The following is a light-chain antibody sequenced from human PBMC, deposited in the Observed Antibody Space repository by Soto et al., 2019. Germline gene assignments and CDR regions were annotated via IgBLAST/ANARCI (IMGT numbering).Light chain of an antibody. CDR2: WAS. Sequence: DIVMTQSPDSLAVSLGERATINCKSSQSLLYSSKSKNYLAWYQQKPGQPPKLLIYWASTRESGVPDRFSGSGSGTDFTLTISSLQAEDVAVYYCQQYYTTPLTFGGGTKVEIK. CDR3: QQYYTTPLT. J-gene: IGKJ4*01. V-gene: IGKV4-1*01. CDR1: QSLLYSSKSKNY.